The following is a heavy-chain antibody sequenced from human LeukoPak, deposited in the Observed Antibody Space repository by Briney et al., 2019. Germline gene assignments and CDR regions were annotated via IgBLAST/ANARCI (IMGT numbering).Heavy chain of an antibody. CDR1: GWSFSGYY. Sequence: AETLSLTCAVYGWSFSGYYWSWIRQPPGKGLEWIGEINHSGSTNYNPSLKSRVTISVDTSKNQFSMKLSSVTAADTAVYYCAGTRGYSYGRLGYWGQGSLVTVSS. CDR2: INHSGST. V-gene: IGHV4-34*01. CDR3: AGTRGYSYGRLGY. J-gene: IGHJ4*02. D-gene: IGHD5-18*01.